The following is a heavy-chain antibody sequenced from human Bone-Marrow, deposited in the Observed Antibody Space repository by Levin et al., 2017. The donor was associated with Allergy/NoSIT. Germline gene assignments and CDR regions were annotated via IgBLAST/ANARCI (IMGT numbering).Heavy chain of an antibody. J-gene: IGHJ5*02. CDR1: GFTFSSSS. D-gene: IGHD6-13*01. V-gene: IGHV3-21*01. Sequence: GESLPLSCAASGFTFSSSSMNWVRQAPGPFLSFFSSISSSSSYIYYADSVKGRFTISRDNAKNSLYLQMNSLRAEDTAVYYCARDRVPIAAAGKNWFDPWGQGTLVTVSS. CDR3: ARDRVPIAAAGKNWFDP. CDR2: ISSSSSYI.